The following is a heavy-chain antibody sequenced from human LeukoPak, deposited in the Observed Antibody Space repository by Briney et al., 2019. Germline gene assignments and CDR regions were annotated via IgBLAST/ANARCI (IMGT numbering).Heavy chain of an antibody. CDR2: MNPNSGNT. CDR3: ARVSTYFGVVTDFDY. D-gene: IGHD3-3*01. J-gene: IGHJ4*02. CDR1: GYTFTSYD. Sequence: ASVKVSCKASGYTFTSYDINWVRQATGQGLEWMGWMNPNSGNTRYAQRFQGRVTMTRNTSISTAYMELSSLRSEGTGVYYCARVSTYFGVVTDFDYWGQGTLVTVSS. V-gene: IGHV1-8*01.